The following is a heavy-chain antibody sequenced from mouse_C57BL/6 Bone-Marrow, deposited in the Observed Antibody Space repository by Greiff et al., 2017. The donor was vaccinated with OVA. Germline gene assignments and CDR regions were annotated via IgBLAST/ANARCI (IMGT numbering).Heavy chain of an antibody. J-gene: IGHJ1*03. CDR1: EYEFPSHD. Sequence: EVNLVESGGGLVQPGESLKLSCESNEYEFPSHDMSWVRKTPEKRLELVAAINSDGGRTYYPDTMERRFIISRDNTKKTLYLQMSSLRSEDTALYYWASSGAGSSWYFDVWGTGTTVTVSS. V-gene: IGHV5-2*01. CDR3: ASSGAGSSWYFDV. CDR2: INSDGGRT. D-gene: IGHD1-1*01.